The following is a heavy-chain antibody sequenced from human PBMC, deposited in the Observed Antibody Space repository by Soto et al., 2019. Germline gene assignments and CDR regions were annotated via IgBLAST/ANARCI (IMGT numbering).Heavy chain of an antibody. V-gene: IGHV3-23*01. Sequence: GSLRLSCAASGFTFSSYAMSWVRQAPGKGLEWVSAISGSGGSTYYADSVKGRFTISRDNSKNTLYLQMNSLRAEDTAVYYCAKDGPDYDFWSGYRSQGIFDYWGQGTLVTVSS. J-gene: IGHJ4*02. D-gene: IGHD3-3*01. CDR2: ISGSGGST. CDR1: GFTFSSYA. CDR3: AKDGPDYDFWSGYRSQGIFDY.